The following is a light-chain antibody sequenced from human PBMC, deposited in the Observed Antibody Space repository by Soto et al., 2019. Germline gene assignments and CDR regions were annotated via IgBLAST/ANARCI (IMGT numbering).Light chain of an antibody. Sequence: QSALTQPASVSGSPGQSITISCTGTSSDVGGYNYVSWYQQYPGKAPKLTIYEVSDRPSGVSNRFSGSKSGNTASLTISGLQAEDEADYYCTSYTGSSTWVFGGGTKVTVL. CDR3: TSYTGSSTWV. J-gene: IGLJ3*02. CDR2: EVS. V-gene: IGLV2-14*01. CDR1: SSDVGGYNY.